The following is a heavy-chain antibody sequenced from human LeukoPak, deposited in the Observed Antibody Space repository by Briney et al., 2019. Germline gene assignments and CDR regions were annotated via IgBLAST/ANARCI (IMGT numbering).Heavy chain of an antibody. V-gene: IGHV1-8*01. Sequence: ASVRVSCKASGYTFTSYDINWVRQAPGQGLEWMGWMNPNSGNTGYAQKFQGRVTMTRNTSISTAYMELSSLRSEDTAVYYCARGLRYFDWLLSPLDYWGQGTLVTVSS. CDR1: GYTFTSYD. J-gene: IGHJ4*02. CDR3: ARGLRYFDWLLSPLDY. D-gene: IGHD3-9*01. CDR2: MNPNSGNT.